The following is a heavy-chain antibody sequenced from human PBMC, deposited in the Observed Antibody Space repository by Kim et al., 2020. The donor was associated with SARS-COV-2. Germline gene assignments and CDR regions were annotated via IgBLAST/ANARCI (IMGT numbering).Heavy chain of an antibody. CDR1: GGSVSSDNYY. Sequence: SETLSLTCTVSGGSVSSDNYYWNWIRQPPGKGLEWIGYIYYSGATNYNPSLKGRVTISVDTSKNQFSLKLSSVTAADTAVYYCARDKDYYDSSGPNWFDPGGQGTLVTVSS. CDR3: ARDKDYYDSSGPNWFDP. J-gene: IGHJ5*02. CDR2: IYYSGAT. V-gene: IGHV4-61*01. D-gene: IGHD3-22*01.